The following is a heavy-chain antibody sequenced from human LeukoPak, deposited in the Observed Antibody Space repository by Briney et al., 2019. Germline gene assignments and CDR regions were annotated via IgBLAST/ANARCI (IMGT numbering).Heavy chain of an antibody. CDR1: GGSISSYY. CDR2: VFYSGTN. D-gene: IGHD1-26*01. V-gene: IGHV4-59*08. CDR3: ARHDDWATGRYSFDY. J-gene: IGHJ4*02. Sequence: SETLSLTCTVSGGSISSYYWSWIRQSPGKGLEGIAYVFYSGTNKYNPSLKSRVTLSVDTSKNQFSLKLNSVTAADTAIYYCARHDDWATGRYSFDYGGKGTLVTVSS.